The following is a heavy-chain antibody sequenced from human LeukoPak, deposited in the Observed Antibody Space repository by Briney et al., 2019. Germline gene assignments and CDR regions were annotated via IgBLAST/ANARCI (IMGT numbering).Heavy chain of an antibody. D-gene: IGHD3-22*01. V-gene: IGHV3-48*03. CDR1: GFTFSSYE. CDR3: ASRDYYDSSGYYDAFDI. Sequence: GGSLRLSCAASGFTFSSYEVNWVRQAPGKGLEWVSYISSSGSTTYYADSVKGRFTISRDNSKNTLYLQMNSLRAEDTAVYYCASRDYYDSSGYYDAFDIWGQGTMVTVSS. CDR2: ISSSGSTT. J-gene: IGHJ3*02.